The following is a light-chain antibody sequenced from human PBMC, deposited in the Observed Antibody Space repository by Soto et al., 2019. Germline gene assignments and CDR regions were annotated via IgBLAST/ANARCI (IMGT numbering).Light chain of an antibody. J-gene: IGKJ5*01. V-gene: IGKV1-12*01. CDR3: KQGKSITFT. Sequence: DIQMTQSPSSVSASVGDRVTITCRASQDIRTWLAWYQQKPGKAPKLLVYVESNLQSGAPSRFSGSGSGTDFTLTITRLQAEDFATYYCKQGKSITFTFGQGTRREIK. CDR1: QDIRTW. CDR2: VES.